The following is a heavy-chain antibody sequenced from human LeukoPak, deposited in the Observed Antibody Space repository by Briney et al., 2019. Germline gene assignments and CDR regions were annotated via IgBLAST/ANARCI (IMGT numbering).Heavy chain of an antibody. V-gene: IGHV4-34*01. J-gene: IGHJ4*02. D-gene: IGHD5-18*01. CDR3: ARLVYGYGYEY. Sequence: SETLSLTCAVYGGSFSGYYWSWIRQPPGRGLEWIGEINHSGSTNYNPSLKSRVTISVDTSKNQFSLKLSSVTAADTAVYYCARLVYGYGYEYWGQGTLVTVSS. CDR2: INHSGST. CDR1: GGSFSGYY.